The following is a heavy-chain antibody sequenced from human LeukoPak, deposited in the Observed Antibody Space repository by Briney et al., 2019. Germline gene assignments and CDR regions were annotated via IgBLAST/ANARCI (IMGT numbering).Heavy chain of an antibody. CDR1: GGSISSYY. Sequence: SETLSLTCTVSGGSISSYYWSWIRQPPGRGLEWIGYIYYSGSTNYNPSLKSRVTISVDTSKNQFSLKLSSVTAADTAVYYCARVENGYFDYWGQGTLVTVSS. J-gene: IGHJ4*02. CDR2: IYYSGST. D-gene: IGHD2-8*01. CDR3: ARVENGYFDY. V-gene: IGHV4-59*01.